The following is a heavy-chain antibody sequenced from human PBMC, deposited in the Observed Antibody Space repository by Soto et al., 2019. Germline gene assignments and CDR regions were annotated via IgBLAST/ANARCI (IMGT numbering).Heavy chain of an antibody. V-gene: IGHV1-69*08. CDR2: IIPIFDTT. J-gene: IGHJ4*02. D-gene: IGHD5-12*01. CDR3: ARDLGSGFDPGDY. Sequence: QVQLVQSGAVVKKPGSSVKVSCKTSGDIFSGYSISWVRQAPGQGLEWMGRIIPIFDTTNYAQRFHGRVTITADQSTSTVYLASHSLTSEDTAVYYCARDLGSGFDPGDYWGPGTLVTVSS. CDR1: GDIFSGYS.